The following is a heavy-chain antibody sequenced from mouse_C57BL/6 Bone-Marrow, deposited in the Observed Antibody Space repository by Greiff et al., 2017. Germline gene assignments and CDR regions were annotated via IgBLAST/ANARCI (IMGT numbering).Heavy chain of an antibody. V-gene: IGHV1-4*01. CDR2: INPSSGYT. Sequence: VQLQQSGAELARPGASVKLSCKASGYTFTSYTMHWVKQRPGQGLEWIGYINPSSGYTKYNQKFKDKATLTADKSSSTAYMQLRSLTSEDSAVYYCARSLYYYGIAFDYWGQGTTLTVSS. CDR1: GYTFTSYT. J-gene: IGHJ2*01. D-gene: IGHD1-1*02. CDR3: ARSLYYYGIAFDY.